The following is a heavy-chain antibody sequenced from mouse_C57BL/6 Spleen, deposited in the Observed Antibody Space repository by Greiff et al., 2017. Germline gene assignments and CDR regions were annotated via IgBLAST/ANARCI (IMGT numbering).Heavy chain of an antibody. CDR1: GFTFSSYA. V-gene: IGHV5-4*01. CDR2: ISDGGSYT. Sequence: EVKLMESGGGLVKPGGSLKLSCAASGFTFSSYAMSWVRQTPEKRLEWVATISDGGSYTYYPDNVKGRFTISRDNAKNNLYLQMSHLKSEETAMYYCARDYGRGFDYWGQGTTLTVSS. D-gene: IGHD1-1*01. CDR3: ARDYGRGFDY. J-gene: IGHJ2*01.